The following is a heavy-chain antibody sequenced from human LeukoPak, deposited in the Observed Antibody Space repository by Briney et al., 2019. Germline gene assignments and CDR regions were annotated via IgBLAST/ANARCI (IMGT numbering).Heavy chain of an antibody. CDR1: GFSVSSTY. D-gene: IGHD1-26*01. Sequence: GGSLRLSCAVSGFSVSSTYMTWVRQAPGKGLQWVSVILDNGITTYADSVKGRFSISRDNPKNTVYRQMNSLSVDDTAVYYCVRDKGVGRTERFDSWGPGTLVTVSS. J-gene: IGHJ4*02. CDR3: VRDKGVGRTERFDS. V-gene: IGHV3-53*01. CDR2: ILDNGIT.